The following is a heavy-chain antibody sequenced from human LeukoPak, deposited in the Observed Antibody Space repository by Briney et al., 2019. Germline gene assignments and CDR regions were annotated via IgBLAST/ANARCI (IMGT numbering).Heavy chain of an antibody. CDR2: IRYDGSNK. Sequence: PGGSLRLSCAASGFTLSTYGMHWVRQAPGKGLEWVAFIRYDGSNKYYADSVKGRFTNSRDNSKNTLYLQMNSLRAEDTAVYYCAKIAAANCGGDCYSGAYYFDYWGQGTLVTVSS. D-gene: IGHD2-21*02. J-gene: IGHJ4*02. V-gene: IGHV3-30*02. CDR1: GFTLSTYG. CDR3: AKIAAANCGGDCYSGAYYFDY.